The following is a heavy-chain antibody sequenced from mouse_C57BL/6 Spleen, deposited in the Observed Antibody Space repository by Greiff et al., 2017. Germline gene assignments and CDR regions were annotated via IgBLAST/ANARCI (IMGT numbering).Heavy chain of an antibody. D-gene: IGHD1-1*01. J-gene: IGHJ1*03. CDR3: GTTVVAWYFDV. CDR1: GYTFTDYY. CDR2: INPNNGGT. Sequence: VQLQQSGPELVKPGASVKISCKASGYTFTDYYMNWVKQSHGKSLEWIGDINPNNGGTSYNQKFKGKATLTVDKSSSTAYMELRSLTSEDSAVYYCGTTVVAWYFDVWGTGTTVTVSS. V-gene: IGHV1-26*01.